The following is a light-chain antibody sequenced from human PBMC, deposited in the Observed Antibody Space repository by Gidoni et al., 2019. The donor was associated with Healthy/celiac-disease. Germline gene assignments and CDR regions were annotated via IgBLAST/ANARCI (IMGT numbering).Light chain of an antibody. J-gene: IGLJ2*01. Sequence: SSELTQYPAVSVAFGQTVRTTSQGDSLRSYYASWYQQKPGQAPVLVIYGKNNRPSGIPDRFSGSSSGNTASLTITGAQAEDEADYYCNSRDSSGNHVVFGGGTKLTVL. CDR3: NSRDSSGNHVV. V-gene: IGLV3-19*01. CDR2: GKN. CDR1: SLRSYY.